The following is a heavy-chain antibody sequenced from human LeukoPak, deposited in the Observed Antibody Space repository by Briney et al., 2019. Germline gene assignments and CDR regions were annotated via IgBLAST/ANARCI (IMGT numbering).Heavy chain of an antibody. D-gene: IGHD3-3*01. J-gene: IGHJ6*02. CDR2: IYPGDSDT. Sequence: GESLKISCKGSGYSFTSYWIGWVRQMPGKGPEWMGIIYPGDSDTRYSPSFQGQVTISADKSISTAYLQWSSLKASDTAMYYCARQDSDFWSGYDVWGQGTTVTVSS. CDR3: ARQDSDFWSGYDV. V-gene: IGHV5-51*01. CDR1: GYSFTSYW.